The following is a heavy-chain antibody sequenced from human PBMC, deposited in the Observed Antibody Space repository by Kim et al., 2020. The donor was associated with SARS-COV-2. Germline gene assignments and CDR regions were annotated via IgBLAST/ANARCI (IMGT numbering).Heavy chain of an antibody. CDR1: GFTFSGSA. J-gene: IGHJ6*02. Sequence: GGSLRLSCAASGFTFSGSAMHWVRQASGKGLEWVGRIRSKANSYATAYAASVKGRFTISRDDSKNTAYLQMNSLKTEDTAVYYCTITRIAVAGTGGDYGMDVWGQGTTVTVSS. V-gene: IGHV3-73*01. CDR3: TITRIAVAGTGGDYGMDV. CDR2: IRSKANSYAT. D-gene: IGHD6-19*01.